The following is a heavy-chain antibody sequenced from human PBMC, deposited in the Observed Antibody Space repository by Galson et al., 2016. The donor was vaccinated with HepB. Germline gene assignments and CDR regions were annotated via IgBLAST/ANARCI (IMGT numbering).Heavy chain of an antibody. D-gene: IGHD6-19*01. CDR3: AREGSGSVAGPRWLHP. J-gene: IGHJ5*02. V-gene: IGHV1-46*01. CDR2: INPSGGST. CDR1: GYTFTSYN. Sequence: SVKVSCKASGYTFTSYNVHWVRQAPGQGLEWMGIINPSGGSTSYAQKFQGRVTMTRDTSTSTVYMELSSLRSDDTAVYYCAREGSGSVAGPRWLHPWGQGTLVTVSS.